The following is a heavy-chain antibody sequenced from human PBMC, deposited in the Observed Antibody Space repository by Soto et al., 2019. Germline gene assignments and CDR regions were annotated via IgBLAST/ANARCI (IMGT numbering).Heavy chain of an antibody. J-gene: IGHJ5*02. Sequence: QVQLRESGPGLVKSSETLSLTCSVSGDSSSTYYWGWIRQPPGKGLEWIGYINYSGRSNHNPSLKSRLSISVDASKKQVSLKLTSVTAADTAVYYCARSYCADSVSCNWFDPWGQGTLVVVSS. D-gene: IGHD2-8*02. CDR2: INYSGRS. CDR3: ARSYCADSVSCNWFDP. CDR1: GDSSSTYY. V-gene: IGHV4-59*01.